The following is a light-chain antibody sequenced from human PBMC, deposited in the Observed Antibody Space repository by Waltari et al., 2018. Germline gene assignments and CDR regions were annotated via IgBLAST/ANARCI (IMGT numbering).Light chain of an antibody. Sequence: QRFRYHSTEKNYLAGYQHKPVQAPKLLCYLASTRHSGVPDRFGGSGSATDFTLTISSLQAEDVAVYYCQQYYSRRTFGQGTRVEIK. CDR3: QQYYSRRT. CDR1: QRFRYHSTEKNY. J-gene: IGKJ1*01. V-gene: IGKV4-1*01. CDR2: LAS.